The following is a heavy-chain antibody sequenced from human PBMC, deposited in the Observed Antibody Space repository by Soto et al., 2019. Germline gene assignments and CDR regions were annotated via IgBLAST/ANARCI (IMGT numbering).Heavy chain of an antibody. J-gene: IGHJ4*02. Sequence: EVQLVESGGGLVQPGGSLKLSCAASGFTFSGSSMHWVRQASGRGLEWVGRMRSRANSYAAAYAASVKGRFTISRDDSKSTVYLQMKSLKSEDTAVYYCARLTGDSGYDLDDWGQGTLVTVSS. CDR1: GFTFSGSS. CDR2: MRSRANSYAA. V-gene: IGHV3-73*01. D-gene: IGHD5-12*01. CDR3: ARLTGDSGYDLDD.